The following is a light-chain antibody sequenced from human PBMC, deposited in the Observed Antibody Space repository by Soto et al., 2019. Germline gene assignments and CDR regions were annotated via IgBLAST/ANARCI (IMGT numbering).Light chain of an antibody. Sequence: DIQLTQSPSLLSASVGDRVTITCRASQGISSYLAWYQQKPGKGPKLLIYDASTLKRGVPSRFSGSGSGTEFTLTISSLQPEDFATYYCQQLNGYLALTFGGGTTVEIK. CDR1: QGISSY. J-gene: IGKJ4*01. V-gene: IGKV1-9*01. CDR3: QQLNGYLALT. CDR2: DAS.